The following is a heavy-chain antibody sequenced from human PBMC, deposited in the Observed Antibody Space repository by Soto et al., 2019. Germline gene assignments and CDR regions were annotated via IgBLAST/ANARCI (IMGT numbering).Heavy chain of an antibody. Sequence: SETLSLTCTVSGASVRDYNWNWIRQPPGRGLEWIGFIHHTGSNTYSPSLRSRVTMSVDTSRNQFSLMMTSVTAADTAVYYCAKWGYPAMQAFDICGQGTMVTVSS. CDR3: AKWGYPAMQAFDI. CDR2: IHHTGSN. D-gene: IGHD3-16*02. J-gene: IGHJ3*02. V-gene: IGHV4-59*02. CDR1: GASVRDYN.